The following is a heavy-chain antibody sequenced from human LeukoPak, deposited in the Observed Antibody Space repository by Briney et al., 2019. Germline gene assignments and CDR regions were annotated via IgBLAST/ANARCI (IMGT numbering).Heavy chain of an antibody. CDR3: AKGGDSVWGSYRYLDF. CDR2: ISGRAGST. J-gene: IGHJ4*02. CDR1: GFTFSTYA. D-gene: IGHD3-16*02. Sequence: GGSLRLSCAVSGFTFSTYAMSWVRQAPGKGLEWVSAISGRAGSTYYADSVKGRFTISRDNSENTLFLQMNSLRAEDTAVYYCAKGGDSVWGSYRYLDFWGQGTLVTVSS. V-gene: IGHV3-23*01.